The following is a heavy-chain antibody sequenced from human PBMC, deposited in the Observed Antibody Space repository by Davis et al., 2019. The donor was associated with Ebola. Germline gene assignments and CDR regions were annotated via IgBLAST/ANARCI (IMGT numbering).Heavy chain of an antibody. CDR2: ISGSGGST. J-gene: IGHJ4*02. D-gene: IGHD6-6*01. V-gene: IGHV3-23*01. CDR3: ARDGSNSYFDY. Sequence: PGGSLRLSCAASGFTFSSYAMNWVRQAPGKGLEWVSAISGSGGSTYYADSVKGRFTISRDNAKNSLYLQMNSLRAEDTAVYYCARDGSNSYFDYWGQGNLVTVSS. CDR1: GFTFSSYA.